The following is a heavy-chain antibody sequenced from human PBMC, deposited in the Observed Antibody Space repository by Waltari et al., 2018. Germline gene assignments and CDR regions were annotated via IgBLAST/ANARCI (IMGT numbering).Heavy chain of an antibody. Sequence: QVQLVESGGGVVQPGRSLRLSCAASGFTFSSYGMHWVRQAPGQGLEWVAVIWYDGSNKYYADSVKGRFTISRDNSKNTLYLQMNSLRAEDTAVYYCARETYDSSGYYGVNWFDPWGQGTLVTVSS. J-gene: IGHJ5*02. CDR1: GFTFSSYG. CDR3: ARETYDSSGYYGVNWFDP. D-gene: IGHD3-22*01. V-gene: IGHV3-33*01. CDR2: IWYDGSNK.